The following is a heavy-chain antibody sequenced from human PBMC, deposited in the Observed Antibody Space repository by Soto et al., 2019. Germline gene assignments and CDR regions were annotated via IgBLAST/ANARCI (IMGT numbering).Heavy chain of an antibody. Sequence: QLQMQESGSGLVKQSQTLSLICAVSGDSISSGGFPWRWIRQPPGKVLEWIGHIYHSVGTYYNPYLTIRVTMSVDRSKNQFSLKLSSVTAADTAVFYCARGYSFDYWGQGTLVTVSS. V-gene: IGHV4-30-2*01. CDR3: ARGYSFDY. J-gene: IGHJ4*02. CDR1: GDSISSGGFP. CDR2: IYHSVGT.